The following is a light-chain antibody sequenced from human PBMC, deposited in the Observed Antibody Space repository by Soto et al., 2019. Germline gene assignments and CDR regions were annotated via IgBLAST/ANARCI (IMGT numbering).Light chain of an antibody. J-gene: IGLJ2*01. CDR2: DVS. CDR3: ISYTSSSTHVV. CDR1: SSDVGGYNY. Sequence: QSALTQPASVSGSPGQSITISCTGTSSDVGGYNYVSWYQHHPGKAPKLMIYDVSNRPSGVSNRFSGSKSGNTASLTISGLQAEDEADYYCISYTSSSTHVVFGGGTKLTVL. V-gene: IGLV2-14*03.